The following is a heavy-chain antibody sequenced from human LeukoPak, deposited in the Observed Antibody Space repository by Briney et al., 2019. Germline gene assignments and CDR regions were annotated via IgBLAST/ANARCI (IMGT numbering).Heavy chain of an antibody. Sequence: GESLTISCVASGFTFSSYGMHWVRQAPGKGLEWVAVISNDGSNKYYADSVKGRFTISRDNSKNTLYLQMNSLRAEDTAVYYCAKGRGAFDIWGQGTMVTVSS. CDR1: GFTFSSYG. CDR2: ISNDGSNK. D-gene: IGHD3-10*01. CDR3: AKGRGAFDI. V-gene: IGHV3-30*18. J-gene: IGHJ3*02.